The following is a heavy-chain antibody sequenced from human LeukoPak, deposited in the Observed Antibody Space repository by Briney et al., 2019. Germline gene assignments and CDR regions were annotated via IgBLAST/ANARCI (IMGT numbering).Heavy chain of an antibody. CDR1: GFTFSDYY. J-gene: IGHJ5*02. Sequence: GGSLRLSCGAFGFTFSDYYMSWIRQAPGKGLEWVSYISSSSSYTNYADSVKGRFTISRDNAKNSLYLQMNSLRAEDTAVYYCARDGGCSSTSCYVSWFDPWGQGTLVTVSS. V-gene: IGHV3-11*06. CDR3: ARDGGCSSTSCYVSWFDP. CDR2: ISSSSSYT. D-gene: IGHD2-2*01.